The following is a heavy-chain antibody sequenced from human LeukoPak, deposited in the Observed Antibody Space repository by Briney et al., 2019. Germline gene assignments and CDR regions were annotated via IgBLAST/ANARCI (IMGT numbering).Heavy chain of an antibody. J-gene: IGHJ5*01. CDR1: GFTFKSYA. V-gene: IGHV3-30*04. CDR3: ARDSIAYGSGSYLHS. Sequence: GGSLRLSCAASGFTFKSYAMHWVRQAPGKALEWVAIISYDGNKQHYAESVKGRFTISSDSSRNTLFLQMNSLRVEDTAVYYCARDSIAYGSGSYLHSWGQEPWSPSPQ. D-gene: IGHD3-10*01. CDR2: ISYDGNKQ.